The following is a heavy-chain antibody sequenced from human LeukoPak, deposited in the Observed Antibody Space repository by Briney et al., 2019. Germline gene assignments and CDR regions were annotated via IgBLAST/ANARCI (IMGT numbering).Heavy chain of an antibody. J-gene: IGHJ4*02. V-gene: IGHV3-64*01. D-gene: IGHD6-6*01. Sequence: GGSLRLSCAASGFTFSSYAMHWVRQAPGKGLEYVSTISDNGGSTFYTNSVKGRFTISRDNSKNTLYLQMGSLRPEDMAVYYCARALIAARPDSLFDYWGQGTLVTVSS. CDR3: ARALIAARPDSLFDY. CDR1: GFTFSSYA. CDR2: ISDNGGST.